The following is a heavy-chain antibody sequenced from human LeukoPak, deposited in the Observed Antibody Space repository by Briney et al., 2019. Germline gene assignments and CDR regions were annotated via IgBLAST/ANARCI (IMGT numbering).Heavy chain of an antibody. Sequence: GGSLRLSCAASGFTFSSYSMNWVRQAPGKGLEWVSYISSSSSTTYCADSVKGRFTISRDKAKNSLYLQMNSLRAEDTALYYCAREYCSSTSCLYDYWGQGTLVTVSS. CDR2: ISSSSSTT. CDR3: AREYCSSTSCLYDY. J-gene: IGHJ4*02. V-gene: IGHV3-48*01. CDR1: GFTFSSYS. D-gene: IGHD2-2*01.